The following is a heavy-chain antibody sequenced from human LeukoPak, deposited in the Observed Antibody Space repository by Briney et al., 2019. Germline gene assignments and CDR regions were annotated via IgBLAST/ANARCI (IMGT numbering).Heavy chain of an antibody. D-gene: IGHD4-11*01. Sequence: GGSLRLSCAASGFTFSNYWISWVRQAPGKELEWVANMKEDGSEKNYVDSVKGRFTISRDNAQDSLYLQMNSLRAEDTAVYYCARDRGYSNFDYWGQGTLVTVSS. CDR2: MKEDGSEK. J-gene: IGHJ4*02. CDR3: ARDRGYSNFDY. V-gene: IGHV3-7*01. CDR1: GFTFSNYW.